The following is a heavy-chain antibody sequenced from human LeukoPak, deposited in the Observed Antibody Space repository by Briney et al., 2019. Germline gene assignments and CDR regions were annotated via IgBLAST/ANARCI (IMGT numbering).Heavy chain of an antibody. Sequence: PSETLSLTCAVYGGSFSGYYWTWIRQPPGKGLEWIGDITHSGDTNYNPSLKRRVSVDTSKNQFSLRLTSVTAADTAVYYCARRLGGCTNFDYWGHGTLVTVSS. CDR1: GGSFSGYY. J-gene: IGHJ4*01. V-gene: IGHV4-34*01. CDR2: ITHSGDT. D-gene: IGHD3-16*01. CDR3: ARRLGGCTNFDY.